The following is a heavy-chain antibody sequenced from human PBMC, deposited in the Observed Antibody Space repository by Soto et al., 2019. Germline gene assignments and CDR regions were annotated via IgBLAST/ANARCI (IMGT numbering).Heavy chain of an antibody. CDR2: ISPYNGNT. J-gene: IGHJ4*02. Sequence: QIQLVQSGAEVKKPGASVRVSCETSGYTFVSYGISWVRQAPGQGLEWMGWISPYNGNTNYAEKLQDRVTLTTDTSTDTAFLDLRTLTSDDTAVYFCARDQYYFDSSGYYDFWGQGTLVTVSS. CDR1: GYTFVSYG. D-gene: IGHD3-22*01. CDR3: ARDQYYFDSSGYYDF. V-gene: IGHV1-18*04.